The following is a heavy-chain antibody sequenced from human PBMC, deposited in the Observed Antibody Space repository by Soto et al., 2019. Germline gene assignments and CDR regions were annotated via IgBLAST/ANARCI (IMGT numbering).Heavy chain of an antibody. CDR3: ARGGGYCSSTSCYSTPTLY. D-gene: IGHD2-2*03. J-gene: IGHJ4*02. Sequence: QVQLQQWGAGLLKPSETLSLTCAVYGGSFSGYYWSWIRQPPGKGLEWIGEINHSGSTNYNPSLKSRVTLSVDTSKNQFSLKLSSVTAADTAVYYCARGGGYCSSTSCYSTPTLYWGQGTLVTVSS. CDR1: GGSFSGYY. V-gene: IGHV4-34*01. CDR2: INHSGST.